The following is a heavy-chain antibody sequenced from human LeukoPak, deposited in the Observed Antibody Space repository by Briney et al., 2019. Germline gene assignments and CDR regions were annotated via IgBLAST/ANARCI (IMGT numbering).Heavy chain of an antibody. CDR3: AILPGYSSGWYEVNY. CDR1: GFTFSSYA. D-gene: IGHD6-13*01. V-gene: IGHV3-23*01. Sequence: PGGSLRLSCAASGFTFSSYAMSWVRQAPGKGLEGVSGISGSGGSTYYAASVKGRFTISRDNSRNTLYLQMNSPRAEDTAVYYCAILPGYSSGWYEVNYWGQGTLVTVSS. J-gene: IGHJ4*02. CDR2: ISGSGGST.